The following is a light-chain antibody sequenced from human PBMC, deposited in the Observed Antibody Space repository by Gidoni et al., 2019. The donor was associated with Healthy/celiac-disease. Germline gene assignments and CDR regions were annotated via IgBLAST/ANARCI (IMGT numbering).Light chain of an antibody. V-gene: IGLV2-8*01. CDR3: SSYAGSNNWV. J-gene: IGLJ3*02. CDR2: EVS. Sequence: QSALTQPPSVSGSPGQSVTISCTGTSSDVGGYNYVSWYQQHPGKAPKLMIYEVSKRPSGVPDRFSGSKSGNMASLTVSGLQAEDEADYYCSSYAGSNNWVFGGGTKLTVL. CDR1: SSDVGGYNY.